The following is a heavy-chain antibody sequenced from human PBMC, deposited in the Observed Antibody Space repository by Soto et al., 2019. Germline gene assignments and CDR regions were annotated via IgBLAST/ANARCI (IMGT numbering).Heavy chain of an antibody. D-gene: IGHD1-1*01. CDR1: GGSISSGGYY. Sequence: SETLSLTCTVSGGSISSGGYYWSWIRQHPGKGLEWIGYIYYSGSTYYNPSLKSRVTISVDTSKNQFSLKLSSVTAADTAVYYCARTGDWNDLDYWGQGTLLTVSS. V-gene: IGHV4-31*03. J-gene: IGHJ4*02. CDR2: IYYSGST. CDR3: ARTGDWNDLDY.